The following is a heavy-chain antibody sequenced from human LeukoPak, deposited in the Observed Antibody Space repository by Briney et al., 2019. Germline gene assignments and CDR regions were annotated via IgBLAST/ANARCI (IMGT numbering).Heavy chain of an antibody. CDR1: GGSISSYY. D-gene: IGHD3-16*01. Sequence: SETLSLTCTVSGGSISSYYWSWIRQPAGKGLEWIGRIYTSGSTNYNPSLKSRVTMSVDTSKNQFSLKLSSVTAADTAVYYCARDTWWGIYYYYYMDVWGKGTTVTISS. CDR2: IYTSGST. CDR3: ARDTWWGIYYYYYMDV. J-gene: IGHJ6*03. V-gene: IGHV4-4*07.